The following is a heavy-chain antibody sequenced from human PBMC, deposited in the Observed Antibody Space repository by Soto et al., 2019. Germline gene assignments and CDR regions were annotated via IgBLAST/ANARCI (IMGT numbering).Heavy chain of an antibody. J-gene: IGHJ6*03. CDR3: ARNVREIRFLEWLNYYYYMDV. Sequence: ASVKVSRKASGYTFTSYDINWVRQATGQGLEWMGWMNPNSGNTGYAQKFQGRVTMTRNTSISTAYMELSSLRSEDTAVYYCARNVREIRFLEWLNYYYYMDVWGKGTTVTVSS. CDR2: MNPNSGNT. V-gene: IGHV1-8*01. CDR1: GYTFTSYD. D-gene: IGHD3-3*01.